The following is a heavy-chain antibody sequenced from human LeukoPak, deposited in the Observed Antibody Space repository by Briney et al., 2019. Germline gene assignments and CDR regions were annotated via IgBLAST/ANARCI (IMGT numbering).Heavy chain of an antibody. CDR1: GFTFSSYW. J-gene: IGHJ4*02. D-gene: IGHD3-22*01. V-gene: IGHV3-7*01. CDR2: IKQDGSEK. Sequence: GSLRLSCAGSGFTFSSYWMTWVRQAPGKGLEWVANIKQDGSEKNYVDSVKGRFTISRDNAKNSLYLQMNSLRAEDTAVYYCVRESADYYDSSAYYYVFDYWGQGTLVTVSS. CDR3: VRESADYYDSSAYYYVFDY.